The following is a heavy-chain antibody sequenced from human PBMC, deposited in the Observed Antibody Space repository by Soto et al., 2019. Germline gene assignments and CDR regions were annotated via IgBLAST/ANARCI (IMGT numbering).Heavy chain of an antibody. J-gene: IGHJ4*02. CDR2: ISGSGGST. Sequence: PXGSLRLSCAASGFTFSSYAMSWVRQAPGKGLEWVSAISGSGGSTYYADSVKGRFTISRDNSKNTLYLQMNSLRAEDTAVYYCASPRPNHDILTGPNPGDYWGQGTLVTVSS. CDR3: ASPRPNHDILTGPNPGDY. CDR1: GFTFSSYA. D-gene: IGHD3-9*01. V-gene: IGHV3-23*01.